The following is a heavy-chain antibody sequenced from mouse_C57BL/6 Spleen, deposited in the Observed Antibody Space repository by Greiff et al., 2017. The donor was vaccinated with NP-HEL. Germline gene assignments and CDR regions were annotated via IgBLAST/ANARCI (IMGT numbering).Heavy chain of an antibody. V-gene: IGHV1-50*01. CDR3: ATVEGSPFAY. J-gene: IGHJ3*01. CDR2: IDPSDSYT. Sequence: VQLQQPGAELVKPGASVKLSCKASGYTFTSYWMQWVKQRPGQGLEWIGEIDPSDSYTNYNQKFKGKATLTVDTSSSTAYMQLSSLTSEDSAVYYCATVEGSPFAYWGQGTLVTVSA. D-gene: IGHD1-1*02. CDR1: GYTFTSYW.